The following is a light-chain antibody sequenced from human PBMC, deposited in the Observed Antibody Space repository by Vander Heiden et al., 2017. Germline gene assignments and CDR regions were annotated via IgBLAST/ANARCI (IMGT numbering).Light chain of an antibody. V-gene: IGKV3-15*01. Sequence: EIVMTQSPAILSASPGERVTLSCRAGQNINNRLAWYQQAPGRGPKLLIYDTYTWDDGASPRFSGSGSGTEFTLTISSLQPEDFTFYYCQQYENWPPHTFGGGTRVEI. CDR2: DTY. CDR1: QNINNR. J-gene: IGKJ4*01. CDR3: QQYENWPPHT.